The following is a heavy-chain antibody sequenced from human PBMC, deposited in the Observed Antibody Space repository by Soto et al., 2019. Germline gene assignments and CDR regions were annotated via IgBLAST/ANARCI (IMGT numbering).Heavy chain of an antibody. Sequence: ASETLSLTCSVSDDSINSDKYYLGWIRQPPGKGLEWIGSIYYRGNAYYNPSLQTRVTISLDKSKSQFSLRLNSVTAADSAVYFCARLEGLATISYYFDFWGPGALVTVSS. J-gene: IGHJ4*02. CDR1: DDSINSDKYY. CDR2: IYYRGNA. D-gene: IGHD3-9*01. V-gene: IGHV4-39*01. CDR3: ARLEGLATISYYFDF.